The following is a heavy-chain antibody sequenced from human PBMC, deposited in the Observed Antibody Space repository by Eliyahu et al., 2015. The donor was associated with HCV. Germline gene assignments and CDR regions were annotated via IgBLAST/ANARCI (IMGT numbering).Heavy chain of an antibody. V-gene: IGHV4-34*01. CDR1: GGSFXGYY. D-gene: IGHD4-23*01. Sequence: QVQLQQWGAGLXKPSETLSLTCAVYGGSFXGYYWSWIRQPPGKGLEWIGEINHSGSTNYNPSLKSRVTISVDTSKNQFSLKLSSVTAADTAVYYCARGYSTVVTRGQLDYWGQGTLVTVSS. CDR2: INHSGST. J-gene: IGHJ4*02. CDR3: ARGYSTVVTRGQLDY.